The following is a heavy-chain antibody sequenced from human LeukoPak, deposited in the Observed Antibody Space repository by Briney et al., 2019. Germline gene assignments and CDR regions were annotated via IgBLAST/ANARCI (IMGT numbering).Heavy chain of an antibody. Sequence: ASVKASCKASGGTFSSYTISWVRQAPGQGLEWMGRIIPILGIANYAQKFQGRVTITADKSTSTAYMELSSLRSEDTAVYYCAREGAVAGTGPYLWGRGTLVTVSS. CDR3: AREGAVAGTGPYL. V-gene: IGHV1-69*04. CDR2: IIPILGIA. J-gene: IGHJ2*01. CDR1: GGTFSSYT. D-gene: IGHD6-19*01.